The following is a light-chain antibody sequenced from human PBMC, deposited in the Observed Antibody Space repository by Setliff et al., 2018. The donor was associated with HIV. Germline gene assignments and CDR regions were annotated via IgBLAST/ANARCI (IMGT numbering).Light chain of an antibody. J-gene: IGLJ1*01. CDR3: AAWDDRLNGFYV. V-gene: IGLV1-44*01. CDR2: SND. Sequence: QSVLTQPPSAPGTPGQRVTISCSGSNSNIGSNTVNWYQQLPGTAPKLFIYSNDQRPSGVPDRFSGSKSGTSASLAISGLQSEDEANYYCAAWDDRLNGFYVFGTGTKVTVL. CDR1: NSNIGSNT.